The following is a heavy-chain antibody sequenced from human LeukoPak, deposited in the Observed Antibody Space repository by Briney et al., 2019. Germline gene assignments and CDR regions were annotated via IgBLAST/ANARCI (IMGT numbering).Heavy chain of an antibody. D-gene: IGHD2-2*02. J-gene: IGHJ3*02. Sequence: SVKVSCKASGGTFSSYAISWVRQAPGQGLEWMGRVIPIFGTANYAQKFQGRVTITTDESTSTAYMELSSLRSEDTAVYYCTSDVVPAAIVYAFDIWGQGTMVTVSS. CDR3: TSDVVPAAIVYAFDI. CDR2: VIPIFGTA. CDR1: GGTFSSYA. V-gene: IGHV1-69*05.